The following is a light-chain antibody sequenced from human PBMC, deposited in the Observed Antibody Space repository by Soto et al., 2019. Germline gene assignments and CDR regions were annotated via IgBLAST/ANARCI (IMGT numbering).Light chain of an antibody. CDR3: HQRSNWPIT. CDR2: DAS. CDR1: QSVSSY. V-gene: IGKV3-11*01. J-gene: IGKJ5*01. Sequence: EIVLTQSPATLSLSPGERATLSCRTSQSVSSYFAWYQQKPGRAPRLLIYDASNRATGIPARFIGSGSGTDFTLTISILEPEDLAVYYCHQRSNWPITFGQGTRLDIK.